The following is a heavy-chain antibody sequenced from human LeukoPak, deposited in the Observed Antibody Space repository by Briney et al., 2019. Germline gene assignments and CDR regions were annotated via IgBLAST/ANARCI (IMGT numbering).Heavy chain of an antibody. CDR2: ITPLFGTP. CDR3: ASATLRCSGGSCYEMDV. CDR1: GGTFSSYT. Sequence: GSSVKVSCKASGGTFSSYTISWVRQAPGQGLEWMGGITPLFGTPDYAQKFQDRLTITADKSTSTAYMELSSLRSEDTAVYYCASATLRCSGGSCYEMDVWGKGTTVTVSS. V-gene: IGHV1-69*06. D-gene: IGHD2-15*01. J-gene: IGHJ6*04.